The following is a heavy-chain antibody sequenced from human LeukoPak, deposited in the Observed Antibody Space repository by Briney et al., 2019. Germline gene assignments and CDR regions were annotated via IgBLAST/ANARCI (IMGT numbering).Heavy chain of an antibody. CDR1: GVSISSYY. CDR3: ARGSDYGDY. J-gene: IGHJ4*02. D-gene: IGHD3-3*01. Sequence: PSETLSLTCTASGVSISSYYWSWIRQPPGKGLEWIGYMYYSGRTNYNPSLKSRVAISINTSKNQFSLRLSSVTAADTAVYYCARGSDYGDYWGQGTLVTVSS. CDR2: MYYSGRT. V-gene: IGHV4-59*13.